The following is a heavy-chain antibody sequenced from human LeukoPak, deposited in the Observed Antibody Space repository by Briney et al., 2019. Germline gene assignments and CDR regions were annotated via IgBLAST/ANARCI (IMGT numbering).Heavy chain of an antibody. CDR1: GGSFSGYY. CDR3: ARGEGGSYYDFDY. CDR2: INHSGST. D-gene: IGHD1-26*01. Sequence: SETLSLTCAVYGGSFSGYYWSWIRQPPGKELEWIGEINHSGSTNYNPSLKSRVTISVDTSKNQFSLNLSSVTAADTAVYYCARGEGGSYYDFDYRGQGTLVTVSS. V-gene: IGHV4-34*01. J-gene: IGHJ4*02.